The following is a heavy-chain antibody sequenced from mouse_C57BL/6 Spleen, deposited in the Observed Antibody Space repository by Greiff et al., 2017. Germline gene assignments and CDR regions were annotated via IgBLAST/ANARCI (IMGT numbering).Heavy chain of an antibody. CDR1: GYSFTGYY. CDR3: ARGGLTTNFDC. CDR2: SNPSTGGT. Sequence: EVQLQESGPELVKPGASVKISCKASGYSFTGYYMNWVKQSPEKSLEWIGESNPSTGGTTYNQKFKAKATLTVDNSSYTAYMQLKSVTSEDSAVYYCARGGLTTNFDCWGHGTTLTDSS. J-gene: IGHJ2*01. V-gene: IGHV1-42*01. D-gene: IGHD1-1*01.